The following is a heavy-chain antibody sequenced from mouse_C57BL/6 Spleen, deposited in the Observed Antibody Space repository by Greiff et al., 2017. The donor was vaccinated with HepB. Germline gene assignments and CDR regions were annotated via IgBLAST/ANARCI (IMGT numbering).Heavy chain of an antibody. CDR3: ARDRYYYGSTLTN. J-gene: IGHJ2*01. Sequence: EVQLVESGGGLVKPGVSLKLSCAASGFTFSSYAMSWVRQTPGKRLEWVATISDGGSYTYYPDNVKGRFTISRDNAKNNLYLQMSHLKSEDTAMYYCARDRYYYGSTLTNWGQGTTLTVSS. V-gene: IGHV5-4*01. CDR2: ISDGGSYT. CDR1: GFTFSSYA. D-gene: IGHD1-1*01.